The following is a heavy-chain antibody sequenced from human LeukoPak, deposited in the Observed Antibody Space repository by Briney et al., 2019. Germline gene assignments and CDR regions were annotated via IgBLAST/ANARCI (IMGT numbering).Heavy chain of an antibody. D-gene: IGHD3-3*01. CDR3: ARQGWAYYDFWSGSFDY. J-gene: IGHJ4*02. V-gene: IGHV5-51*01. Sequence: GESLKISCKGSGYIFTSYWIGWVRQMPGKGLEWMGIIYPGDSDTRYSPSFQGQVTISADKSISTAYLQWSSLKASDTAMYYCARQGWAYYDFWSGSFDYWGQGTLVTVSS. CDR1: GYIFTSYW. CDR2: IYPGDSDT.